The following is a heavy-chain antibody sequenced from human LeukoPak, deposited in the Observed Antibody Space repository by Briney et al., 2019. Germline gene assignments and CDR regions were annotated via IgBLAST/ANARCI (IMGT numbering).Heavy chain of an antibody. V-gene: IGHV4-4*02. CDR3: ARDDCSGGSCYPGDY. J-gene: IGHJ4*02. CDR2: IYHSGST. D-gene: IGHD2-15*01. CDR1: GGSISSSNW. Sequence: SETLSLTCAVSGGSISSSNWWRWVRQPPGKGLEWIGEIYHSGSTNYNPSLKSRVTISVDKSKNQFSLKLSSVTAADTAVYYCARDDCSGGSCYPGDYWGQGTLVTVSS.